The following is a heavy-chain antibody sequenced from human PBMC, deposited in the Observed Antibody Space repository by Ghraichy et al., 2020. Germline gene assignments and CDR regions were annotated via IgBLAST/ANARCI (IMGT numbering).Heavy chain of an antibody. CDR2: INGSGST. V-gene: IGHV4-34*01. J-gene: IGHJ4*02. CDR1: GGSFTGYY. CDR3: ARGTGSSAWPFDY. D-gene: IGHD6-6*01. Sequence: SQTLSLTCAVSGGSFTGYYWSWIRQPPGKGLEWIGEINGSGSTNYNPSLKTRGTISRDTSKKQFSLKLTSVTAADTAVYYCARGTGSSAWPFDYWAQGTLVTGS.